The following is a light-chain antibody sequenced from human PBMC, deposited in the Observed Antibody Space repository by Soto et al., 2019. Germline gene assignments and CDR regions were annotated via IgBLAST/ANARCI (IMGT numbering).Light chain of an antibody. J-gene: IGKJ2*01. CDR1: QSISTY. CDR3: LQSYSTPRT. CDR2: GAS. Sequence: DIQMTQSPSSLSASVGDRVTITCRASQSISTYLNWYQQKPGKAPKLLIYGASRLQSGVPSRFSGSGSGTDFTLSISSLQPEDFATYYCLQSYSTPRTFGQGTKLEIK. V-gene: IGKV1-39*01.